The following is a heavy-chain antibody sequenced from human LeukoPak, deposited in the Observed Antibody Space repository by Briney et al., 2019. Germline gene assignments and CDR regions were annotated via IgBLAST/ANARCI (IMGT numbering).Heavy chain of an antibody. J-gene: IGHJ4*02. Sequence: ASVKVSCKASGYTFTGYYMHWVRQAPGQGLEWVGWINPNSGGTSYAQKFQGRVTMTRDTSISTAYMELSRLRSDDTAVYYCARDSYHDSSLDYWGQGTLVTVSS. V-gene: IGHV1-2*02. D-gene: IGHD3-22*01. CDR2: INPNSGGT. CDR3: ARDSYHDSSLDY. CDR1: GYTFTGYY.